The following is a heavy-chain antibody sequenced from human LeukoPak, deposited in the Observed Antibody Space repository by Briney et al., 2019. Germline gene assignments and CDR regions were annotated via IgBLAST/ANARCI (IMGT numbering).Heavy chain of an antibody. J-gene: IGHJ5*02. CDR1: GFTFSSYW. V-gene: IGHV3-74*01. CDR2: INSDGSST. CDR3: ARMRYCSGGSCYEAWFDP. D-gene: IGHD2-15*01. Sequence: GGSLRLSCAASGFTFSSYWMHWVRQAPGKGLVWVSRINSDGSSTSYADSVKGRFTISRDNAKNPLYLQMNSLRAEDTAVYYCARMRYCSGGSCYEAWFDPWGQGTLVTVSS.